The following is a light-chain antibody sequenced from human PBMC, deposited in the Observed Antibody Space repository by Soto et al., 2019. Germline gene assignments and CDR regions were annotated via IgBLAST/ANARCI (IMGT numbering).Light chain of an antibody. CDR2: DAS. J-gene: IGKJ3*01. CDR1: QSVSSY. Sequence: EIVLTQSPATLSLSPGERATLSCRASQSVSSYLAWYQQKPGQAPRLLIYDASNRATCIPARFSGSGSGTDFSLTSSSLEPEDFAVYYCQQRSNLTGTFGPGTKVDIK. V-gene: IGKV3-11*01. CDR3: QQRSNLTGT.